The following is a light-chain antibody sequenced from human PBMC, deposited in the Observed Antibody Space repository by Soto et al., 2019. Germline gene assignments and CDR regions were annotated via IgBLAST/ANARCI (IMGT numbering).Light chain of an antibody. Sequence: QSALTQPASVSGSPGQSITISCTGTSSDVGGYNSVSWYHQHPGKAPKVMIYDVSNRPSGVSNRFSGSKSGNTASLTISGLQAEDEADYSCRSYTSSSTYVFGTGTKVTVL. CDR3: RSYTSSSTYV. J-gene: IGLJ1*01. V-gene: IGLV2-14*01. CDR1: SSDVGGYNS. CDR2: DVS.